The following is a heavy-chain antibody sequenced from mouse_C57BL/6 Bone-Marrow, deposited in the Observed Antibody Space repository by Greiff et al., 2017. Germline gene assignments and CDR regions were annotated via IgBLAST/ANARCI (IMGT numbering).Heavy chain of an antibody. CDR2: INYDGSST. CDR3: ARGSYYGSSLWFAY. Sequence: EVKLVESEGGLVQPGSSMKLSCTASGFTFSDYYMAWVRQVPEKGLEWVAKINYDGSSTYYLASLKSRFIISRDNAKNILYLQMSSLKSEETATYYCARGSYYGSSLWFAYWGQGTLVTVSA. D-gene: IGHD1-1*01. J-gene: IGHJ3*01. V-gene: IGHV5-16*01. CDR1: GFTFSDYY.